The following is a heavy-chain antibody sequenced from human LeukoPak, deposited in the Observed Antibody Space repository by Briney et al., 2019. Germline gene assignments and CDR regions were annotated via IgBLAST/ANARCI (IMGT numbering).Heavy chain of an antibody. D-gene: IGHD1-26*01. CDR3: ARDSGSYQHAFDI. J-gene: IGHJ3*02. CDR2: INPNSGGT. Sequence: ASVKVSCKASGYTFTGYYMHWVRQAPGQGLEWMGWINPNSGGTNCAQKFQGRVTMTRDTSISTAYMELSRLRSDDTAVYYCARDSGSYQHAFDIWGQGTMVTVSS. CDR1: GYTFTGYY. V-gene: IGHV1-2*02.